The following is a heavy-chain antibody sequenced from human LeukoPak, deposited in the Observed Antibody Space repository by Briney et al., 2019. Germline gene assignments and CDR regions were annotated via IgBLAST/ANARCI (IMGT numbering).Heavy chain of an antibody. CDR3: ARVDCSSTSCYKPNWFDP. CDR1: GYSFTSYW. CDR2: IDPSDSYT. D-gene: IGHD2-2*02. Sequence: GESLKISCKGFGYSFTSYWISWVRQMPGKGLEWMGRIDPSDSYTNYSPSFQGHVTISADKSISTAYLQWSSLKASDTAMYYCARVDCSSTSCYKPNWFDPWGQGTLVTVSS. J-gene: IGHJ5*02. V-gene: IGHV5-10-1*01.